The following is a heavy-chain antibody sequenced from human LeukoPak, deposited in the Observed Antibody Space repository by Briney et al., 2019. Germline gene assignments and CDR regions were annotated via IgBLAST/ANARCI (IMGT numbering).Heavy chain of an antibody. CDR1: HFTFSHYG. Sequence: PGKSLTLSCVASHFTFSHYGMHWVRQAPGKGLEWVSVIWNDASNQYYADSVKGRFTISRDNSQNTVYLQMNSLRAEDTAVYYRAKDAQRGFDYSNSLENWGQGTLVIVSS. D-gene: IGHD4-11*01. CDR2: IWNDASNQ. V-gene: IGHV3-33*06. J-gene: IGHJ4*02. CDR3: AKDAQRGFDYSNSLEN.